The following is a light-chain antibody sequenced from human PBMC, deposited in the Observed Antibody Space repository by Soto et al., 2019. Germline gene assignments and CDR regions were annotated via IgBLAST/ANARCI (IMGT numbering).Light chain of an antibody. CDR2: AAS. J-gene: IGKJ5*01. CDR1: QSISSY. V-gene: IGKV1-39*01. CDR3: QQSYSTSST. Sequence: DIHMTQSPSSLSASVGDRVTITCRASQSISSYLNWYQQKPGKAPKLLIYAASSLQSGVPARFSGSGSGTDFTLTISSLQPEDFVTYYCQQSYSTSSTFGQGRLLEVK.